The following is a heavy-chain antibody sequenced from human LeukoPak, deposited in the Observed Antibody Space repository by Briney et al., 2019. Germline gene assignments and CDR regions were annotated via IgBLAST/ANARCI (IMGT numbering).Heavy chain of an antibody. CDR3: AVGGQLWFETTFDY. CDR2: IYYSGST. J-gene: IGHJ4*02. D-gene: IGHD5-18*01. V-gene: IGHV4-59*08. Sequence: PSETLFLTCTVSGGSISSYYWSWIRQPPGKGLEWIGYIYYSGSTNYNPSLKSRVTISVDTSKNQFSLKLSSVTAADTAVYYCAVGGQLWFETTFDYWGQGTLVTVSS. CDR1: GGSISSYY.